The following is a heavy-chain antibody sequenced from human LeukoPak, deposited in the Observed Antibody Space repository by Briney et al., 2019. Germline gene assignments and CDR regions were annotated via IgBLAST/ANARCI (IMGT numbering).Heavy chain of an antibody. CDR3: ARDWGSGSFDFDY. CDR2: INPNADIT. J-gene: IGHJ4*02. V-gene: IGHV1-2*04. Sequence: ASVKVSCKASGYTFTGYCVHWVRQAPGQGLEWIGRINPNADITTYAQKFQGWVTMTRDTSISTAYMELSRLRSDDTAVYYCARDWGSGSFDFDYWGQGTLVTVSS. D-gene: IGHD1-26*01. CDR1: GYTFTGYC.